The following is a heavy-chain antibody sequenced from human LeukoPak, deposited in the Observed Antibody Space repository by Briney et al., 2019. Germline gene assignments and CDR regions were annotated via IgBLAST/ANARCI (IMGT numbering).Heavy chain of an antibody. CDR2: ISKDGSTS. CDR3: ARDYYMGIVDQ. J-gene: IGHJ5*02. V-gene: IGHV3-74*01. D-gene: IGHD3-22*01. Sequence: GGSLRLSCVASGFTFSTYGMSWVRQAPGKGLVWVSVISKDGSTSIYADSVRGRLTISRDNAKNTLYLQMNSLRVEDTSVYYCARDYYMGIVDQWGQGTRVTVSS. CDR1: GFTFSTYG.